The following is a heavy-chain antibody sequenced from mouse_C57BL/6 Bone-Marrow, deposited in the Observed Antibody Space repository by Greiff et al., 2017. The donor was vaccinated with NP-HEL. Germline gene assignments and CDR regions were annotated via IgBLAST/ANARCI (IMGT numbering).Heavy chain of an antibody. J-gene: IGHJ3*01. CDR3: ARKEDYSGSNFAY. CDR1: GFTFSDYG. V-gene: IGHV5-17*01. D-gene: IGHD1-1*01. CDR2: ISSGSSTI. Sequence: DVHLVESGGGLVKPGGSLKLSCAASGFTFSDYGMHWVRQAPEKGLEWVAYISSGSSTIYYADTVKGRFTISRDNAKNTLFLQMTGLRSEDTAMYYCARKEDYSGSNFAYWGQGTLVTVSA.